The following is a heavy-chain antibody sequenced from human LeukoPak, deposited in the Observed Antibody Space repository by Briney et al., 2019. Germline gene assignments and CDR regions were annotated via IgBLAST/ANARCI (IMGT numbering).Heavy chain of an antibody. CDR2: IRYDGSNE. CDR1: GFSFNTYG. V-gene: IGHV3-30*02. Sequence: GGSLRLSCAASGFSFNTYGIHWVRQAPGKGLEWVAFIRYDGSNEYYADSVKGRFTISRDNSRNTVYVQMNSLRTEDTAVYYCAKDMTSVYKGAFDYWGQGTLVTVSS. CDR3: AKDMTSVYKGAFDY. J-gene: IGHJ4*02. D-gene: IGHD1-26*01.